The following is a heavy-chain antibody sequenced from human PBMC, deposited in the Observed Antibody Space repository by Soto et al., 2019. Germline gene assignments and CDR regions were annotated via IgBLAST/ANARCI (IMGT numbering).Heavy chain of an antibody. CDR1: GFTFSSYA. CDR2: ISGSGGST. Sequence: EVQLLESGGGLVQRGGSLRLSCAASGFTFSSYAMRWVRQAPGKGLEWVSAISGSGGSTYYADSVKGRFTISRDNSKNTLYLQMNSLRAEDTAVYYCVRYNWNDKNFDYWGQGTLVTVSS. CDR3: VRYNWNDKNFDY. J-gene: IGHJ4*02. V-gene: IGHV3-23*01. D-gene: IGHD1-20*01.